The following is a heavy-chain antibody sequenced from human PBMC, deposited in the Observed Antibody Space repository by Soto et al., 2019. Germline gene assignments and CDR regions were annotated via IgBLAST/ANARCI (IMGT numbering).Heavy chain of an antibody. CDR1: GGTFSSYA. D-gene: IGHD3-22*01. CDR2: IIPIFGTA. Sequence: SVKVSCKASGGTFSSYAISWVRQAPGQGXEWMGGIIPIFGTANYAQKFQGRVTITADKSTSTAYMEPSSLRSEDTAVYYCASSPYYYDSSGYYFFFDYWGQGTLVTVSS. V-gene: IGHV1-69*06. J-gene: IGHJ4*02. CDR3: ASSPYYYDSSGYYFFFDY.